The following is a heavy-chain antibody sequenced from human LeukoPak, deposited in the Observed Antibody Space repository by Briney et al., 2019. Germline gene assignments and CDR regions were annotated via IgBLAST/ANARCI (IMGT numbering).Heavy chain of an antibody. CDR2: INPNSGGT. CDR3: ARGIAGYSTSWFSY. Sequence: ASVKVSCKASGYTFTGYYMHWVRQAPGQGLEWMGWINPNSGGTNYAQKFQGRVTMTRDTSISTAYMELSGLRSDDTALYYCARGIAGYSTSWFSYWGQGTLVTVSS. CDR1: GYTFTGYY. J-gene: IGHJ4*02. V-gene: IGHV1-2*02. D-gene: IGHD6-13*01.